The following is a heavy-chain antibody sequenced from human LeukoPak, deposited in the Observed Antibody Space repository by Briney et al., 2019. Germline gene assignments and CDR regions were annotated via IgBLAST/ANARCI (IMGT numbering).Heavy chain of an antibody. J-gene: IGHJ5*02. CDR2: IYTSGST. CDR1: GGSISGYY. V-gene: IGHV4-4*07. CDR3: AGETVENWFDP. D-gene: IGHD4-17*01. Sequence: SETLSLTCTVSGGSISGYYWSWIRQPAGKGLEWIGRIYTSGSTNYNPSLKSRVTISVDTSKNQFSLKLSSVTAADTAVYYCAGETVENWFDPWGQGTLVTVSS.